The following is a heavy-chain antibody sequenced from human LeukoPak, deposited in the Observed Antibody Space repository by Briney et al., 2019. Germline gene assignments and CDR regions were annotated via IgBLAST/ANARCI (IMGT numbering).Heavy chain of an antibody. CDR2: IRSKAYGGTT. CDR1: GFTFGDYA. Sequence: GGSLRLSCTTSGFTFGDYAMSWVRQAPGKGLEWVGFIRSKAYGGTTEYAASVKGRFTISRDDSKSIAYLEINSLKTEDTAEYSCTRGYCSGGSCFRAFDIWGQGTMVTVSS. J-gene: IGHJ3*02. CDR3: TRGYCSGGSCFRAFDI. D-gene: IGHD2-15*01. V-gene: IGHV3-49*04.